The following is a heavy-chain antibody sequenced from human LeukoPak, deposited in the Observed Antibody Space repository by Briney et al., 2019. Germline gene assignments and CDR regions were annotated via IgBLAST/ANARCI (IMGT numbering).Heavy chain of an antibody. D-gene: IGHD3-22*01. CDR1: SGSTSSSSYY. V-gene: IGHV4-39*01. CDR2: IYYSGST. J-gene: IGHJ3*02. Sequence: SETLSLTCTVSSGSTSSSSYYWGWIRQPPGKGLEWIGSIYYSGSTYYNPSLKSRVTISVDTSKNRFSLKLSSVTAADTAVYYCARHDSSGPYNAFDTWGQGTMVTVSS. CDR3: ARHDSSGPYNAFDT.